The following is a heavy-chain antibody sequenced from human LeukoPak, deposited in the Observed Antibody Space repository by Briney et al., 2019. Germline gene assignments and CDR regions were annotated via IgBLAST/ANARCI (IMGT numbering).Heavy chain of an antibody. CDR2: INHSGST. CDR1: GGSFSGYY. D-gene: IGHD6-19*01. CDR3: ARGPGIAVAVDY. Sequence: SETLSLTCAVYGGSFSGYYWSWIRQPPGKGLEWIGEINHSGSTNYNPSLKRRVPISVDTSKNQFSLKLSSVTAADTAVYYCARGPGIAVAVDYWGQGTLVTVSS. V-gene: IGHV4-34*01. J-gene: IGHJ4*02.